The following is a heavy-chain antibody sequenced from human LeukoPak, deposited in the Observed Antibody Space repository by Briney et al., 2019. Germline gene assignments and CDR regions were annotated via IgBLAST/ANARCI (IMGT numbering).Heavy chain of an antibody. CDR3: SRRRGYGFDP. J-gene: IGHJ5*02. V-gene: IGHV1-8*01. D-gene: IGHD5-12*01. Sequence: ASVKVSCKASGYTFTSYDINWVRQATGQGLEWMGWMNPNSGNTGYAQKFQGRVTMTRNNSLSTAYMALNSLRSEDTAGEYRSRRRGYGFDPWGQGTLVTVSS. CDR2: MNPNSGNT. CDR1: GYTFTSYD.